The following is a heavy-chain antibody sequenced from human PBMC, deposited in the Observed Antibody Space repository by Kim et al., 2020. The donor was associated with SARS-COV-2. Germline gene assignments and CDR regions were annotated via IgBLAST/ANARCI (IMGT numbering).Heavy chain of an antibody. J-gene: IGHJ3*02. CDR2: MSFDGFSK. Sequence: GGSLRLSCEASDFSFSTSIMHWVRQAPGKGLEWVSGMSFDGFSKHYADSVRNRFTISRDDSKNMLFLQMNSLSAEDNGVYYCAREGTSSGRAPAVDIWG. CDR1: DFSFSTSI. CDR3: AREGTSSGRAPAVDI. V-gene: IGHV3-30-3*01. D-gene: IGHD6-25*01.